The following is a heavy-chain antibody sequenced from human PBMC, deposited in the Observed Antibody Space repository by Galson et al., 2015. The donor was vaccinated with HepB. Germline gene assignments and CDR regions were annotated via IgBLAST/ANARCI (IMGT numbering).Heavy chain of an antibody. J-gene: IGHJ3*02. V-gene: IGHV3-33*08. CDR3: ARDPYYYGSGSSTDAFDI. D-gene: IGHD3-10*01. CDR2: IWYDGSNK. CDR1: GFTFSSYG. Sequence: SLRLSCAASGFTFSSYGMHWVRQAPGKGLEWVAVIWYDGSNKYYADSVKGRFTISRDNSKNTLYLQMNSLRAEDTAVYYCARDPYYYGSGSSTDAFDIWGQGTMVTVSS.